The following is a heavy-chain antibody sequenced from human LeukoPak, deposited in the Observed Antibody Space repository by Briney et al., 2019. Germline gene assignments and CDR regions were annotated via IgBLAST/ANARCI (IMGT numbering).Heavy chain of an antibody. CDR2: IYYSGST. CDR3: ARPLRRGAPGGAFDI. CDR1: GGSISSSSYY. V-gene: IGHV4-39*01. J-gene: IGHJ3*02. Sequence: PSETLSLTCTVSGGSISSSSYYWGWIRQPPGKGLEWIGSIYYSGSTYYNPSLKSRVTISVDTSKNQFSLKLSSVTAADTAVYYCARPLRRGAPGGAFDIWGQRTMVTVSS. D-gene: IGHD6-6*01.